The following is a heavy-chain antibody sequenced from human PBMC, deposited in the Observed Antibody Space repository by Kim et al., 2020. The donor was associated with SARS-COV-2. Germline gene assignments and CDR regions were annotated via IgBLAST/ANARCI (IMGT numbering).Heavy chain of an antibody. CDR3: ARNYDSSGYYLKSYYFDY. D-gene: IGHD3-22*01. Sequence: SETLSLTCTVSGGSISSSSYYWGWIRQPPGKGLEWIGSIYYSGSTYYNPSLKSRVTISVDTSKNQFSLKLSSVTAADTAVYYCARNYDSSGYYLKSYYFDYWGRNPGHRLL. V-gene: IGHV4-39*01. CDR2: IYYSGST. CDR1: GGSISSSSYY. J-gene: IGHJ4*01.